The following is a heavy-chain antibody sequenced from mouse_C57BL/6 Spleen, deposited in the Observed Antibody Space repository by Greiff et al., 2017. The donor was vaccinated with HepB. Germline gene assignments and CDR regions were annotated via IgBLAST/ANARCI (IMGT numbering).Heavy chain of an antibody. D-gene: IGHD1-1*01. CDR1: GFTFSSYG. V-gene: IGHV5-6*01. J-gene: IGHJ3*01. Sequence: EVQVVESGGDLVKPGGSLKLSCAASGFTFSSYGMSWVRQTPDKRLEWVATISSGGSYTYYPDSVKGRFTISRDNAKNTLYLQMSSLKSEDTAMYYCARRDYGSSQAWFAYWGQGTLVTVSA. CDR2: ISSGGSYT. CDR3: ARRDYGSSQAWFAY.